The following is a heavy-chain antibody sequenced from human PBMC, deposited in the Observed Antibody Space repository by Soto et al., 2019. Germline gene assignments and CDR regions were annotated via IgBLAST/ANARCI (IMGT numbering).Heavy chain of an antibody. CDR2: VYYSGST. D-gene: IGHD3-16*01. V-gene: IGHV4-31*03. CDR1: GGSVSSGSYY. J-gene: IGHJ6*02. CDR3: ARVLTGYYYYGMDV. Sequence: PSETLSLTCTVSGGSVSSGSYYWSWIRQHPGKGLEWIGYVYYSGSTYYNPSLESRVFISVDTSKSQFSLKLTSVTAADTAVYYCARVLTGYYYYGMDVWGQGTTVTVSS.